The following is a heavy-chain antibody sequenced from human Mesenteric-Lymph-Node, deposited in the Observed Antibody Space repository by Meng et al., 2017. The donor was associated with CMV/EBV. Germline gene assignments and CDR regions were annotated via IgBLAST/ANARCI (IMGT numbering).Heavy chain of an antibody. CDR1: GGSFSGYF. CDR3: ARGSSYDILTGYFDY. D-gene: IGHD3-9*01. CDR2: INHSGST. V-gene: IGHV4-34*01. J-gene: IGHJ4*02. Sequence: QVQLHQRVAGLLKPSETLFVTGAVYGGSFSGYFWNWIRQSPEKGLEWIGEINHSGSTTYNPSFTSRIIISVDTSTNQISLNMSSVTAADTAVYYCARGSSYDILTGYFDYWGQGALVTASS.